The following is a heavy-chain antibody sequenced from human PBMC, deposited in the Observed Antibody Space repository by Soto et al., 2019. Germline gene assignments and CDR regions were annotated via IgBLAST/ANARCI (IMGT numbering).Heavy chain of an antibody. CDR1: AGTFSSYT. Sequence: SVKVSCKAAAGTFSSYTINWVRQAPGQGLEGMGGIIPIFGTANYAQKAQGRGTITADESTSTAYRELSSMRSEDTAVFYCARTFHYYASSGYYPAYYYYGMDVWGQGTTVTVSS. CDR3: ARTFHYYASSGYYPAYYYYGMDV. J-gene: IGHJ6*02. CDR2: IIPIFGTA. V-gene: IGHV1-69*13. D-gene: IGHD3-22*01.